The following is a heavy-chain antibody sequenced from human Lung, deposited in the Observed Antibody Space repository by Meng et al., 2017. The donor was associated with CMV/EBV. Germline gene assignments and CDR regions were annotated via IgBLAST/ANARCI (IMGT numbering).Heavy chain of an antibody. CDR1: GLTLSTYG. D-gene: IGHD3-10*01. J-gene: IGHJ4*02. CDR3: AKDSGRGGHLWFRGVDY. CDR2: IRYDGGKK. V-gene: IGHV3-30*02. Sequence: GGSXRLXXAASGLTLSTYGIHWVRQAPGKGLEWVAFIRYDGGKKEYVDSVKGRFTISRDNSKNTVNLQMNSLRAEDTAVYYCAKDSGRGGHLWFRGVDYWGQGXLVTVSS.